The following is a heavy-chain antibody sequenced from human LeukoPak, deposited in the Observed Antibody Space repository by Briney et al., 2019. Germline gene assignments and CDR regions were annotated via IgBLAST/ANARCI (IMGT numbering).Heavy chain of an antibody. D-gene: IGHD2-15*01. J-gene: IGHJ4*02. V-gene: IGHV3-9*01. CDR2: ISWNSGSI. CDR1: GFTFDDYA. CDR3: AKDSSKWSFDS. Sequence: SLRLSCAASGFTFDDYAMHWVRQAPGKGLEWVSGISWNSGSIGYADSVKGRFTISRDNAKNSLYLQMNSLRAEDTAVYYCAKDSSKWSFDSWGQGTLVTVSS.